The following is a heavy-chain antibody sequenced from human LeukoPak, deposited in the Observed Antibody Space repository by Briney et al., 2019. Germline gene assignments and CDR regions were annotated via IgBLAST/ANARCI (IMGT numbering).Heavy chain of an antibody. CDR1: GFTFSSYA. Sequence: GGSLRLSCAASGFTFSSYAMRWVRQAPGKGLECVSAISGSGGSTYYADSVKGRFTISRDNSKNTLYLQMNSLRAEDTAVYYCAKEGYYGDLRFDYWGQGTLVTVSS. V-gene: IGHV3-23*01. CDR2: ISGSGGST. D-gene: IGHD4-17*01. J-gene: IGHJ4*02. CDR3: AKEGYYGDLRFDY.